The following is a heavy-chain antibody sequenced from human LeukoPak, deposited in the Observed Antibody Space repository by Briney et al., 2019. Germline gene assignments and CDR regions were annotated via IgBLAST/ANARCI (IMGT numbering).Heavy chain of an antibody. CDR2: IYYSGST. Sequence: SQTLSLTCTVSGGSISSGGYYWSWIRRHPGKGLEWIGYIYYSGSTYYNPSLKSRVTISVDTSKNQFSLKLSSVTAADTAVYYCARVPPTYYYGSGSYYKAGFIDYWGQGTLVTVSS. D-gene: IGHD3-10*01. J-gene: IGHJ4*02. CDR1: GGSISSGGYY. V-gene: IGHV4-31*03. CDR3: ARVPPTYYYGSGSYYKAGFIDY.